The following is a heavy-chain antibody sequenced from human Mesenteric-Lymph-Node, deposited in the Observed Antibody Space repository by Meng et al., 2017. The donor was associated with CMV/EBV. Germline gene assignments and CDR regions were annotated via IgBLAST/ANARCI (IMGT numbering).Heavy chain of an antibody. CDR1: GFTFINHW. Sequence: GESLKISCAASGFTFINHWMHWVRQAPGKGLLWVSRIDSDGGRTIYADSVKGRFTISRDNAKNTLYLQMDTLRAEDTAVYLCARLFNNALDIWDQGTMVTVSS. J-gene: IGHJ3*02. CDR2: IDSDGGRT. V-gene: IGHV3-74*01. D-gene: IGHD2/OR15-2a*01. CDR3: ARLFNNALDI.